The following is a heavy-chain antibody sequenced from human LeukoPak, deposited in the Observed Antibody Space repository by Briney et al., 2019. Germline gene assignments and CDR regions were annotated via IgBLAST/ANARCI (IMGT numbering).Heavy chain of an antibody. V-gene: IGHV3-23*01. J-gene: IGHJ3*02. CDR3: AKSWNYYDSSGDDALDI. CDR2: IRGSGIST. CDR1: GFTLRHYD. Sequence: LTVSCPACGFTLRHYDLNLLRQAPGKGLEGAAGIRGSGISTYYTDSVKGRFTISRDNSKNTLYLQMNSLRVEDTAVYYCAKSWNYYDSSGDDALDIWGQGTMVTVSS. D-gene: IGHD3-22*01.